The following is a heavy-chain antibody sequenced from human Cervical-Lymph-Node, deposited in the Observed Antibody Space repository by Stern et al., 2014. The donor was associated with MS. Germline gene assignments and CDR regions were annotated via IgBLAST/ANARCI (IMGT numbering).Heavy chain of an antibody. Sequence: QMQLVQSGAEVKKPGSSVKVSCKASGGTFSTYTFSWVRQAPGQGLEWMGGIVPVFPATNYAHKFKGRVTISADASTSTAYLDLTSLILEDTAVYYCATGGSRYFDYWGQGTLVTVSS. V-gene: IGHV1-69*01. D-gene: IGHD3-16*01. J-gene: IGHJ4*02. CDR3: ATGGSRYFDY. CDR2: IVPVFPAT. CDR1: GGTFSTYT.